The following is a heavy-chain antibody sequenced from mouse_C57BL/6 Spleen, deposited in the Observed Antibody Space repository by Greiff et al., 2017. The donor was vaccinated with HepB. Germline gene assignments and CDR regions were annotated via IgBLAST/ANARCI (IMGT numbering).Heavy chain of an antibody. Sequence: QVQLQQSGPELVKPGASVKISCKASGYAFSSSWMNWVKQRPGKGLEWIGRIYPGDGDTNYNGKFKGKATLTADKSSSTAYMQLSSLTSEDSAVYFCARGGDIAFDYWGQGTTLTVSS. CDR1: GYAFSSSW. CDR3: ARGGDIAFDY. J-gene: IGHJ2*01. CDR2: IYPGDGDT. V-gene: IGHV1-82*01.